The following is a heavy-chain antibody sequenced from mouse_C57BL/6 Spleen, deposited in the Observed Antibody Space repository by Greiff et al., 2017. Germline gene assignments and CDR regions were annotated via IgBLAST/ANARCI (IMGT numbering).Heavy chain of an antibody. D-gene: IGHD1-1*02. J-gene: IGHJ3*01. CDR3: TRDPYGQRFAY. CDR2: ISSGGDYI. Sequence: EVKLVESGEGLVKPGGSLKLSCAASGFTFSSYAMSWVRQTPEKRLEWVAYISSGGDYIYYADTVKGRFPISRDNARNTLYLQLSSLKSEDTAMYYCTRDPYGQRFAYWGQGTLVTVSA. CDR1: GFTFSSYA. V-gene: IGHV5-9-1*02.